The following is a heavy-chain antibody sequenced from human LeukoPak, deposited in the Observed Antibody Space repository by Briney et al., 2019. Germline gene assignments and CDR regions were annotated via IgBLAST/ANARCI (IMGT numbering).Heavy chain of an antibody. CDR1: GFNFRYFW. V-gene: IGHV3-23*01. D-gene: IGHD2-2*01. J-gene: IGHJ4*02. Sequence: GGSLRLSCLGSGFNFRYFWMSWVRQAPGKGLEWVSGISGSGGSAYYADSVRGRFTISRDNSKSTLYLQMNSLRAEDTAVYYCAKERSMSSSTLLVGDYWGQGILVTVSS. CDR2: ISGSGGSA. CDR3: AKERSMSSSTLLVGDY.